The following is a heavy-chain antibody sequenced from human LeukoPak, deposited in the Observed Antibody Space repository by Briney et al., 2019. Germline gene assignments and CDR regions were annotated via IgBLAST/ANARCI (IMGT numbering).Heavy chain of an antibody. D-gene: IGHD4-17*01. CDR2: IKSKTDGETT. Sequence: GGSLRLSCAASGFTFSDAWMRWVRQAPGKGLEWVGRIKSKTDGETTDYAAPVKGRFTISGDDSKNTVYLQMTSLKTEDTAVYYCSTGYGNYVIPWGQGALVTVSS. J-gene: IGHJ5*02. V-gene: IGHV3-15*01. CDR3: STGYGNYVIP. CDR1: GFTFSDAW.